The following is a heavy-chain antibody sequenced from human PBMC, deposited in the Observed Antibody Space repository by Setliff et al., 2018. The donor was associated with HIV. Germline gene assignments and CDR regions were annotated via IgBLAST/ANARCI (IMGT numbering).Heavy chain of an antibody. CDR1: GGPFSTYA. CDR2: IIPIVGTA. V-gene: IGHV1-69*13. J-gene: IGHJ4*02. CDR3: ARQGNPYYFDY. D-gene: IGHD4-4*01. Sequence: SVKVSCKASGGPFSTYAITWVRQAPGQGLEWMGGIIPIVGTANYAQKFQGRVTITADESTSTAYMELSSLRSEDTAVYYCARQGNPYYFDYWGQGTLVTVS.